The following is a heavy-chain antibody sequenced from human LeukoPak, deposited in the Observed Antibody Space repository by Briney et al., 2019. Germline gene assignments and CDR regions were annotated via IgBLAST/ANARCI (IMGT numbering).Heavy chain of an antibody. D-gene: IGHD3-22*01. CDR2: ISYDGSNR. Sequence: GGSLRLSCAASGFTFSSYGMHWVRQAPGKGLEWVAVISYDGSNRYYADSVKGRFTISRDNSKNTLYLQMNSLRAEDTAVYYCAKDRGTGDYDSSGYLYWGQGTLVTVSS. V-gene: IGHV3-30*18. CDR3: AKDRGTGDYDSSGYLY. J-gene: IGHJ4*02. CDR1: GFTFSSYG.